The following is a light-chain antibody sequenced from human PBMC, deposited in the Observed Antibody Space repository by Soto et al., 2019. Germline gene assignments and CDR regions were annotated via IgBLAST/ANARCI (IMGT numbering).Light chain of an antibody. CDR2: AAS. J-gene: IGKJ1*01. CDR3: QQYGSSPGT. CDR1: QGISTY. V-gene: IGKV1-39*02. Sequence: IQLTQSPSFLSASVGDRVTITCRASQGISTYLNWYLQKPGKAPKLLIYAASSLQSGVPSRFSGSGSETDFTLTISRLEPEDFAVYYCQQYGSSPGTFGQGTKADIK.